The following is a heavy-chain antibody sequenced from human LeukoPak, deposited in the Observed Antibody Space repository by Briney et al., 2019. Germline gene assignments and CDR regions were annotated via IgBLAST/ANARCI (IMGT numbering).Heavy chain of an antibody. D-gene: IGHD6-13*01. CDR3: TKGGSSWSRWDY. CDR1: GFTFSSYA. V-gene: IGHV3-23*01. Sequence: GGSLRLSCAASGFTFSSYAMSWVRQAPRKGLEWVSTIGGSGGATYYADSVKGRFTISRDNSKNTLDLHMNGLRVEDTAVYYCTKGGSSWSRWDYWGQGALVTVSS. CDR2: IGGSGGAT. J-gene: IGHJ4*02.